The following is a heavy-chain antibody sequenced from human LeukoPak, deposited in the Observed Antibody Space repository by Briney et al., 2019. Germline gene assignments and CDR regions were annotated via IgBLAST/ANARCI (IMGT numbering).Heavy chain of an antibody. Sequence: PGGSLRLSCAASGFTFSSYGMHWVRQAPGKGLEWVAVIWYDGSNKYYADSVKGRFTISRDNSKNTLYLQMNSLRAEDTAVYYCARGPLYYDSSGYYNDWGQGTLVTVSS. CDR1: GFTFSSYG. D-gene: IGHD3-22*01. CDR3: ARGPLYYDSSGYYND. J-gene: IGHJ4*02. CDR2: IWYDGSNK. V-gene: IGHV3-33*01.